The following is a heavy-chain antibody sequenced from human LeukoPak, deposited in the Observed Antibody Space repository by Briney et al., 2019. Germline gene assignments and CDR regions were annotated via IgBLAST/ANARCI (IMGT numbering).Heavy chain of an antibody. Sequence: TGGSLRLSCAASGFTFSSYWMHWVRQAPGKGLVWVSRINSDASSTNYADSVKGRFTISRDNAKNTLYLQMNSLRAEDTAVYYRARAQGSHGGDFDYWGQGTLVTVSS. J-gene: IGHJ4*02. CDR1: GFTFSSYW. CDR3: ARAQGSHGGDFDY. V-gene: IGHV3-74*01. CDR2: INSDASST.